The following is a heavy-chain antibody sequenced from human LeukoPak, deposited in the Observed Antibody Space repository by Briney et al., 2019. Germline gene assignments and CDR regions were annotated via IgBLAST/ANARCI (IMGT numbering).Heavy chain of an antibody. V-gene: IGHV3-7*01. CDR3: ARQHCSSTSCYSN. Sequence: GGSLRLSCAASGFTFSSYWMSWVRQAPGKGLEWVANIKQDGSEKYYVDSVKGRFTISRDNAKNSLYLQMNSLRAEDTAVYYCARQHCSSTSCYSNWGQGTLVTVSS. D-gene: IGHD2-2*02. J-gene: IGHJ4*02. CDR1: GFTFSSYW. CDR2: IKQDGSEK.